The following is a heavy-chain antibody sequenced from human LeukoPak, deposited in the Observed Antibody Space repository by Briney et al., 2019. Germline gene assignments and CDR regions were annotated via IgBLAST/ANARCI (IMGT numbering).Heavy chain of an antibody. CDR1: GFTLADDG. J-gene: IGHJ4*02. V-gene: IGHV3-23*01. CDR3: AKGGKWDVTPFDY. CDR2: ICGRGGGI. D-gene: IGHD1-26*01. Sequence: GGSLRLSCVASGFTLADDGMSWGREAPGKGGGWVSAICGRGGGIFSADSVEGRFTISRDKSKNPLYLQMNSLRAEDTAVYYCAKGGKWDVTPFDYWGQGTLVTVST.